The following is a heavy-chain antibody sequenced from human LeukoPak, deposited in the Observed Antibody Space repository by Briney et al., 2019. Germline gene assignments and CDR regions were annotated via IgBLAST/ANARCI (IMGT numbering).Heavy chain of an antibody. CDR1: GFTFSSYE. CDR2: ISSSGSTI. Sequence: GGSLRLSCAASGFTFSSYEMNWVRQAPGKGLEWVSYISSSGSTIYYADSVKGRFTISRDNAKNSLYLQMNSLRAEDTAVYYCARFVVVVAENWFDPWGQGTLVTVSP. J-gene: IGHJ5*02. D-gene: IGHD2-15*01. V-gene: IGHV3-48*03. CDR3: ARFVVVVAENWFDP.